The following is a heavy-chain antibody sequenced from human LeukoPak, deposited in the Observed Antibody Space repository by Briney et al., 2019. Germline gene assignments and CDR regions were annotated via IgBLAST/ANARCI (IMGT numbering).Heavy chain of an antibody. CDR2: ISGSGGST. V-gene: IGHV3-23*01. Sequence: GGSLRLSCAASGFTFSSYAMSWVRQAPGKGLEWVSAISGSGGSTYYADSVKGRFTISRDNSKNTLYLQMNSLRAEDTAVYYCAKGSQPTVTTLWTDYWGQGTLVTVSS. CDR3: AKGSQPTVTTLWTDY. CDR1: GFTFSSYA. D-gene: IGHD4-17*01. J-gene: IGHJ4*02.